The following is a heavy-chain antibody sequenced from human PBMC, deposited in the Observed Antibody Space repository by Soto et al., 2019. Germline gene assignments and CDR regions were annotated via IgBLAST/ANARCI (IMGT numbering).Heavy chain of an antibody. J-gene: IGHJ4*02. V-gene: IGHV3-74*01. CDR2: INSDGSST. D-gene: IGHD7-27*01. CDR3: ASSLLTPFDY. Sequence: GESLKISCAASGFTFSSYWIHWVRQAPGKGLGWVSRINSDGSSTSYADSVKGRFTISRDNAKNTLYLQMNSLRAEDTAVYYCASSLLTPFDYWGQGTLVTVSS. CDR1: GFTFSSYW.